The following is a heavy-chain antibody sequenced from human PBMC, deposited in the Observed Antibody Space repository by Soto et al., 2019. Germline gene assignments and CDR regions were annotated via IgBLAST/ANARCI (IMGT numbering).Heavy chain of an antibody. V-gene: IGHV3-23*01. CDR1: GFTFNNYA. CDR3: AKGRGGSGSLTPRVDF. D-gene: IGHD3-10*01. J-gene: IGHJ4*02. CDR2: ISGGGDTT. Sequence: EVQLLGSGGGLVQPGGSLRISCAASGFTFNNYAMTWVRQAPGKGLEWVSAISGGGDTTSYADSVKGRFTVSRDGSKNTLYLQMSSLRAEDTALYYCAKGRGGSGSLTPRVDFWGQGTLVTVSS.